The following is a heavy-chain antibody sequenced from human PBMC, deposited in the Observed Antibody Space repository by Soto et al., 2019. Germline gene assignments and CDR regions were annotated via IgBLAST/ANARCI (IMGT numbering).Heavy chain of an antibody. CDR3: ARDSQYSTSWQRFDS. V-gene: IGHV1-18*01. Sequence: QVQLVQSGGELKKPGASVKVSCKASGYTFTNYAISWVRLAPGRGLEWMGWVNTYNGNPNYAQIFQGRVTMTTDTSTGTAYMELRSLKSDDSAIYYCARDSQYSTSWQRFDSWGQGTLVTVSS. CDR2: VNTYNGNP. D-gene: IGHD6-13*01. J-gene: IGHJ4*02. CDR1: GYTFTNYA.